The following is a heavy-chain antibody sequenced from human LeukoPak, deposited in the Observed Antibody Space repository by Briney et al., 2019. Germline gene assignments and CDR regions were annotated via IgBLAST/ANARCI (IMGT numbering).Heavy chain of an antibody. V-gene: IGHV3-74*03. CDR3: ARDYGG. CDR2: INSDGYST. CDR1: GFTVSGSY. J-gene: IGHJ4*02. Sequence: GGSLRLSCAASGFTVSGSYMSWVRQAPGRGLAWVSRINSDGYSTTYADSVRGRFTISRDNGKNTLYLQMNSLRVDDTAVYYCARDYGGWGQGTLVTVSS. D-gene: IGHD4/OR15-4a*01.